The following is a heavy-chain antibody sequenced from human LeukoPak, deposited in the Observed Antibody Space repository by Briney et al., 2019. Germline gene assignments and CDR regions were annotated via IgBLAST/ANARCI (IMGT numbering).Heavy chain of an antibody. D-gene: IGHD3-16*02. V-gene: IGHV3-48*03. CDR3: ARSRDYVWGSYRYRGAFDI. CDR2: ISSSGSTI. Sequence: GGSLRLSCAPSGFTFSSYEMNWVRQAPGKGLEWVSYISSSGSTIYYADSVKGRFTISRDNAKTSLYLQMNSLRAEDTAVYYCARSRDYVWGSYRYRGAFDIWGQGTMVTVSS. CDR1: GFTFSSYE. J-gene: IGHJ3*02.